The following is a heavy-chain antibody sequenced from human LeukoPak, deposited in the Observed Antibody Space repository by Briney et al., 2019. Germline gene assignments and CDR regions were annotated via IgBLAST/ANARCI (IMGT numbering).Heavy chain of an antibody. D-gene: IGHD3-16*01. J-gene: IGHJ6*03. CDR3: ARISWAEMTTIGSYYYYMDV. CDR1: GFTFSAYG. Sequence: GTLRLSCAASGFTFSAYGMSWVRQSPGKGLEWIGHVSNRGFTNYNPSLEGRVTISVDTSKNQFSLKLFSVTAADTAVYYCARISWAEMTTIGSYYYYMDVWDKGTTVTISS. V-gene: IGHV4-59*01. CDR2: VSNRGFT.